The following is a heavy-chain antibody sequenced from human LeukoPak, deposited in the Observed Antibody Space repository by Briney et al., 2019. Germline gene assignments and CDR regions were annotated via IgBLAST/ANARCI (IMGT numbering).Heavy chain of an antibody. J-gene: IGHJ4*02. V-gene: IGHV1-2*02. CDR3: ARDTITVTTPYFDP. D-gene: IGHD4-17*01. CDR1: GYTFTGYY. Sequence: ASVKVSCKASGYTFTGYYIDWVRQAPGQGLEWMGWINSDSGGTNYAQKFQGRVTMTRDTSTSTAYMELSSLRSDDTAFYYCARDTITVTTPYFDPWGPGTQVTVSS. CDR2: INSDSGGT.